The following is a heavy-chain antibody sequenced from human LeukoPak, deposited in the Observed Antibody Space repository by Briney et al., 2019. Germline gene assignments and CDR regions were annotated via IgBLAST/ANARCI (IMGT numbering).Heavy chain of an antibody. V-gene: IGHV4-61*01. Sequence: SETLSLTCTVSGGSVSSGSYYWSWIRQPPGEGLEWIGYIYYSGSTNYNPSLKSRVTISVDTSKNQFSLKLSSVTAADTAVYYCAREVRDTAMVIVWFDPWGQGTLVTVSS. CDR3: AREVRDTAMVIVWFDP. CDR2: IYYSGST. CDR1: GGSVSSGSYY. J-gene: IGHJ5*02. D-gene: IGHD5-18*01.